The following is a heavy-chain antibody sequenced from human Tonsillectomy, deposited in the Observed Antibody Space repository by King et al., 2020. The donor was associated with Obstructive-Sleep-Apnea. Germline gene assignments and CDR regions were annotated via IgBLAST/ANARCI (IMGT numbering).Heavy chain of an antibody. CDR2: ISAYNGNT. Sequence: VQLVESGAEVKKPGASVKVSCKASGYTFSSYGISWVRQAPGQGLEWMGWISAYNGNTHYAQRLQGRVPMTTDTSTSTAYMELRSLRSDDTALYYCARDVDIVATINDAFDIWGQGTMVTVSS. D-gene: IGHD5-12*01. V-gene: IGHV1-18*01. J-gene: IGHJ3*02. CDR3: ARDVDIVATINDAFDI. CDR1: GYTFSSYG.